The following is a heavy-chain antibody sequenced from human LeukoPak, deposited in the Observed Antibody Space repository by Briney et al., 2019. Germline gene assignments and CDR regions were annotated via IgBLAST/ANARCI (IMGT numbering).Heavy chain of an antibody. CDR1: GFTFGDYA. J-gene: IGHJ4*02. D-gene: IGHD1-26*01. CDR2: IRSKAYGGTT. V-gene: IGHV3-49*03. CDR3: TRGRVVGATTRNFDY. Sequence: GGSLRLSCTASGFTFGDYAISWFRQAPGKGLEWVGFIRSKAYGGTTEYAASVKGRFTISGDDSKSIAYLQMNSLKTEDTAVYYCTRGRVVGATTRNFDYWGQGTLVTVSS.